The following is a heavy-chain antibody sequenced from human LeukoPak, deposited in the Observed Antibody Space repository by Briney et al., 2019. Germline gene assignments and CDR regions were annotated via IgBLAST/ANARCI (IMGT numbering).Heavy chain of an antibody. Sequence: GGSLRLSCAASGFTFSSYSMNWVRQAPGKGLEWVSSISSSSSYIYYADSVKGRFTISRDNAKNSLYLQTNSLRAEDAAVYYCARDRRRFGEVNYWGQGTLVTASS. CDR2: ISSSSSYI. D-gene: IGHD3-10*01. CDR3: ARDRRRFGEVNY. J-gene: IGHJ4*02. CDR1: GFTFSSYS. V-gene: IGHV3-21*01.